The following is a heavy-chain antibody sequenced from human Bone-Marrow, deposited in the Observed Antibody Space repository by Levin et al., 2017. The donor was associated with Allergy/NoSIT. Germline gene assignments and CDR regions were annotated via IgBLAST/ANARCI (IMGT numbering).Heavy chain of an antibody. V-gene: IGHV3-7*03. CDR2: IGQDGSEK. CDR1: GFTFSPYW. J-gene: IGHJ4*02. D-gene: IGHD2-15*01. Sequence: GGSLRLSCAASGFTFSPYWMSWVRQAPGKGLEWVANIGQDGSEKYYVDSVKGRFTISRDDAKNSLYSQMNSLRAEDTAVYYCARLIYSGTFDYWGQGTLVTVSS. CDR3: ARLIYSGTFDY.